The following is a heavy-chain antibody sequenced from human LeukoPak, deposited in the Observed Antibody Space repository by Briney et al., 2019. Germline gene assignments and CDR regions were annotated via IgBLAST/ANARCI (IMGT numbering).Heavy chain of an antibody. V-gene: IGHV3-21*01. CDR2: ISSSSSYI. CDR1: GFTFSSYS. Sequence: GGSLRLSCAASGFTFSSYSMNWVRQAPGKGLEWVSSISSSSSYIYYADSVKGRFTISRDNAKNSLYLQMNSLRAEDTAVYYCAKGEVAAAWGRRGDAFDIWGQGTMVTVSS. D-gene: IGHD6-13*01. CDR3: AKGEVAAAWGRRGDAFDI. J-gene: IGHJ3*02.